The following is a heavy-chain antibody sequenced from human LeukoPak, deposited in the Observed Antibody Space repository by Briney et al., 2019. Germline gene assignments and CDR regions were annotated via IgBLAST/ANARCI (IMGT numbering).Heavy chain of an antibody. J-gene: IGHJ4*02. CDR1: GGTFSSYA. V-gene: IGHV1-69*06. Sequence: SVKVSCKASGGTFSSYAISWARQAPGQGLEWMGGIIPIFGTANYAQKFQGRVTITADKSTSTAYMELSSLRSEDTAVYYCARVWNGDYDDGSGYNYFDYWGQGTLVTVSS. CDR3: ARVWNGDYDDGSGYNYFDY. D-gene: IGHD3-22*01. CDR2: IIPIFGTA.